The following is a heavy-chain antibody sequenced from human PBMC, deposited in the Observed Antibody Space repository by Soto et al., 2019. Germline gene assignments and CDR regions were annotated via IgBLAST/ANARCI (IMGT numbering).Heavy chain of an antibody. CDR3: ASSGYDYLWGSYRYFDY. V-gene: IGHV3-48*01. Sequence: EVQLVESGGGLVQPGGSLRLSCAASGFTFSSYSMNWVRQAPGKGLEWVSHIRSSSSTIYYADSVKGRFTISRDNAKNSLYLQMNSLRAEDTVVYYCASSGYDYLWGSYRYFDYWGQGTLVTVSS. J-gene: IGHJ4*02. D-gene: IGHD3-16*02. CDR2: IRSSSSTI. CDR1: GFTFSSYS.